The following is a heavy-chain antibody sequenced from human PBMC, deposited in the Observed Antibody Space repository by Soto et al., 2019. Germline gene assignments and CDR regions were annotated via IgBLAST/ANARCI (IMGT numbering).Heavy chain of an antibody. D-gene: IGHD5-12*01. CDR3: ARVSREYSGYYYGYAFDI. V-gene: IGHV6-1*01. J-gene: IGHJ3*02. CDR2: TYYRSKWYN. Sequence: QTLSLTCAISGDSVSSNSAAWNWIRQSPSRGLEWLGRTYYRSKWYNDYAVSVKSRITINPDTSKNQFSLQLNSVTPEDTAVYYCARVSREYSGYYYGYAFDIWGQGTMVTVSS. CDR1: GDSVSSNSAA.